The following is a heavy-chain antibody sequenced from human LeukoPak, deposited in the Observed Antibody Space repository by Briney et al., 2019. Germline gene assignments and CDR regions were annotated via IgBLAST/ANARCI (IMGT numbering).Heavy chain of an antibody. CDR3: AKGVETLDFC. J-gene: IGHJ4*02. D-gene: IGHD3-3*01. V-gene: IGHV3-30*02. CDR1: GFSLSDYG. CDR2: IPFDGSHK. Sequence: GGSLRLSCVMSGFSLSDYGIHWVRQAPGGGLHWVAFIPFDGSHKYYADSVEGRFTISRDTSRNTLYLQMNSLRAEDTAVYYCAKGVETLDFCWGQGTLVTVSS.